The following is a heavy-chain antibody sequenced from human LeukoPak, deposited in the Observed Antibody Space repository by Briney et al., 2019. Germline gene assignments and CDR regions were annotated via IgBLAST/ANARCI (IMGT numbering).Heavy chain of an antibody. CDR1: GFTFSSYG. Sequence: PGGSLRLSCAASGFTFSSYGMSWVRQAPGKGLEWVSVISGSGGSTYYADSVKGRFTISRDNSKNTLYLQMNSLRVEDTAVYYCAKAVILYQMSGDYYYMDVWGKGTTVTISS. J-gene: IGHJ6*03. D-gene: IGHD2/OR15-2a*01. CDR2: ISGSGGST. V-gene: IGHV3-23*01. CDR3: AKAVILYQMSGDYYYMDV.